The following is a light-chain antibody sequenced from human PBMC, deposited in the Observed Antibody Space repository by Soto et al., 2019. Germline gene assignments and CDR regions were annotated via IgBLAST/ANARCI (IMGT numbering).Light chain of an antibody. V-gene: IGKV3-20*01. CDR2: RAS. J-gene: IGKJ1*01. CDR3: QQYGSSYPWT. CDR1: QSVSSDY. Sequence: EIVLTQSPGTLSLSPGERATLSCRASQSVSSDYLAWYQQKPGQTPKVLIYRASSRATGIPDRFSGSGSGTDFTLTISRLEPEDFAVYYCQQYGSSYPWTFGQGTKVEIK.